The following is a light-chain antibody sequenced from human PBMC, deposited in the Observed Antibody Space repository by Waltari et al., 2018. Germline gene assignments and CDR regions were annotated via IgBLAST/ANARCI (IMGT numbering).Light chain of an antibody. CDR1: SSDCAGFNF. CDR2: EVS. J-gene: IGLJ3*02. Sequence: QSALTQPASVSGSPGPPSPIPCRGPSSDCAGFNFFAWYHTYQGRVPKLLIYEVSKRPSGVSNRFSGSKSGSTASLTISGLQNTDEADYYCSSYSRSGTLWVFGGGTKLTVL. CDR3: SSYSRSGTLWV. V-gene: IGLV2-14*02.